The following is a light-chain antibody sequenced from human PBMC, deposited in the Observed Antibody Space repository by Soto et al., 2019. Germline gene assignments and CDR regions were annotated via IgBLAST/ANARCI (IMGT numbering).Light chain of an antibody. CDR3: QQRSNWPIT. J-gene: IGKJ5*01. V-gene: IGKV3D-15*01. CDR2: GAS. CDR1: QSVSSN. Sequence: ETMMTHSPATLSVAPGERTTLSCRASQSVSSNLAWYQQKPGQAPRLLIYGASTRATGIPARFSGSGSGTDFALTISSLEPEDFVVYYCQQRSNWPITFGQGTRLEN.